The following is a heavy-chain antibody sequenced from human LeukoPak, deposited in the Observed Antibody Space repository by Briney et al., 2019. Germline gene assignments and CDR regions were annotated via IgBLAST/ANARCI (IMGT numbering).Heavy chain of an antibody. CDR3: ARDSPLYCGGDCYWDSLDY. V-gene: IGHV3-30-3*01. Sequence: GGSLRLSCAASGFTFSSCAMHWVRQAPGKGLEWVAVISYDGSNKYYADSVKGRFTISRDNSKNTLYLQMNSLRAEDTAVYYCARDSPLYCGGDCYWDSLDYWGQGTLVTVSS. D-gene: IGHD2-21*01. CDR2: ISYDGSNK. CDR1: GFTFSSCA. J-gene: IGHJ4*02.